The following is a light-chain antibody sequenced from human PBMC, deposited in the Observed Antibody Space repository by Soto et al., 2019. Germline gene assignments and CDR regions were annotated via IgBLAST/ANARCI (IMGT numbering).Light chain of an antibody. CDR2: EVS. Sequence: QSALTQPASVSGSPGQSITISCTGTSSDVGGYNHVSWYQQHPGKAPKLMIYEVSNRPSGVSNRFSGSKSGNTASLTISGLQAEDEADYYCSSYTSSISVVFGGGTKLTVL. CDR1: SSDVGGYNH. CDR3: SSYTSSISVV. V-gene: IGLV2-14*01. J-gene: IGLJ2*01.